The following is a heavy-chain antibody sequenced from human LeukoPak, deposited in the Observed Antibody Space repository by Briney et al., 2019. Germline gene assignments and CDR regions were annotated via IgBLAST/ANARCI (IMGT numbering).Heavy chain of an antibody. CDR3: AKALMITFGGVDY. Sequence: GGSLRLSCAASGFTFSSYGMHWVRQAPGKGREWVAFIRYDGSNKYYADSVKGRFTISRDNSKNTLYLQMNSLRAEDTAVYYCAKALMITFGGVDYWGQGNLVTVSS. J-gene: IGHJ4*02. CDR1: GFTFSSYG. D-gene: IGHD3-16*01. CDR2: IRYDGSNK. V-gene: IGHV3-30*02.